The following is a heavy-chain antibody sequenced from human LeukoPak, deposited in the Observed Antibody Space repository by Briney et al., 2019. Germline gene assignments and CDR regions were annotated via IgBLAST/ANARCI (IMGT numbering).Heavy chain of an antibody. V-gene: IGHV3-66*01. CDR3: ARDQGDSSGYYYYCYGMDV. D-gene: IGHD3-22*01. J-gene: IGHJ6*02. CDR1: GFTVSSNY. CDR2: IYSGGST. Sequence: GGSLRLSCAASGFTVSSNYMSWVRQAPGKGLEWVSVIYSGGSTYYADSVKGRFTISRDNSKNTLYLQMNSLRAEDTAVYYCARDQGDSSGYYYYCYGMDVWGQGTTVTVSS.